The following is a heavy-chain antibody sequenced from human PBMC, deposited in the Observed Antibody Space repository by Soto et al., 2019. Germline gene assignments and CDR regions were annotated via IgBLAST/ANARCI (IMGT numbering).Heavy chain of an antibody. CDR2: MNPDSENT. CDR3: TRAQFEFGSYFGLDV. CDR1: GYTFTNYD. J-gene: IGHJ6*02. V-gene: IGHV1-8*01. Sequence: QVHLVQSGAEVKQPGASVRVSCKASGYTFTNYDITWVRLATGQGLEWMGWMNPDSENTGSPQKFQGRVTMTVNTSINTAYMELTSLRSEDTAVYYCTRAQFEFGSYFGLDVWGQGTTVTVSS. D-gene: IGHD3-10*01.